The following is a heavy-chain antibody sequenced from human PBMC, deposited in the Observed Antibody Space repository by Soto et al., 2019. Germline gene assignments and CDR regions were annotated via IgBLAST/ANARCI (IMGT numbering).Heavy chain of an antibody. J-gene: IGHJ4*02. Sequence: QVQLQQWGAGLLKPSETLSLTCAVYGGSFSTDYWSWIRQPPGKGLEWIGEINPSGGTNYNPSHKSRVTISVATSKNPFSLKLSSVTAADTAVYYCARVLAARASRDFDYWGQGTLVTVSS. V-gene: IGHV4-34*01. D-gene: IGHD6-6*01. CDR2: INPSGGT. CDR3: ARVLAARASRDFDY. CDR1: GGSFSTDY.